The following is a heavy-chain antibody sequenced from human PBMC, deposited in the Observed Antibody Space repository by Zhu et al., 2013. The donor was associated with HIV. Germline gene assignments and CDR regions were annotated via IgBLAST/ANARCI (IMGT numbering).Heavy chain of an antibody. CDR2: MNPNSGNT. D-gene: IGHD2-15*01. Sequence: QVQLVQSGAEVKKPGSSVKVSCKASGYTFTSYDINWVRQATGQGLEWMGWMNPNSGNTGYAQKFQGRVTMTRNTSISTAYMELSSLRSEDTAVYYCARNGYCSGGSCYGWFDPWGQGTLVTVSS. J-gene: IGHJ5*02. CDR3: ARNGYCSGGSCYGWFDP. CDR1: GYTFTSYD. V-gene: IGHV1-8*01.